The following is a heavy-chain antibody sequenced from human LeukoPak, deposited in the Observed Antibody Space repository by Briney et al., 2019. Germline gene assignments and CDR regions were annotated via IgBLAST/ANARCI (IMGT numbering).Heavy chain of an antibody. CDR1: GGSISSSTYY. D-gene: IGHD3-22*01. CDR3: ARRANYYDSSGYYRTFDY. CDR2: IYYSGST. Sequence: SETLSLTCTVSGGSISSSTYYWDWIRQPPGKGLEWIGSIYYSGSTYYNPSLKSRVTISVDTSKNQFSLKLSSVTAADTAVYYCARRANYYDSSGYYRTFDYWGQGTLVTVSS. J-gene: IGHJ4*02. V-gene: IGHV4-39*07.